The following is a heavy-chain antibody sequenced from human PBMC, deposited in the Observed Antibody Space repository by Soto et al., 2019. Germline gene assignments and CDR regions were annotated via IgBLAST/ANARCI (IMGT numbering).Heavy chain of an antibody. CDR3: ARHSSNFRYYSYAMDV. Sequence: GESPKISCKGSGYTFTDYWIGWVRQLPGKGLEWMGIIYPGDSDTRYSPSFQGHVTITVDKSTSTAYLQWNTLKASDTAMYYCARHSSNFRYYSYAMDVWGQGTTVTVSS. V-gene: IGHV5-51*01. CDR2: IYPGDSDT. D-gene: IGHD6-19*01. CDR1: GYTFTDYW. J-gene: IGHJ6*02.